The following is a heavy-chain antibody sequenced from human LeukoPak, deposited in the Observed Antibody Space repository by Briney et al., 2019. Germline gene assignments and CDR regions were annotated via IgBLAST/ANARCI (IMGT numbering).Heavy chain of an antibody. V-gene: IGHV3-74*01. CDR3: GSYGAYLYY. J-gene: IGHJ4*02. CDR1: GFTFSSYW. CDR2: INSDESST. Sequence: GGSLRLSCAASGFTFSSYWMHCVRQAPGKGLMWGSRINSDESSTSYAASLKARFTISRDNAKNTLYLHMNSRRAEDTAVYYCGSYGAYLYYWGQGTLVTVSS. D-gene: IGHD4-17*01.